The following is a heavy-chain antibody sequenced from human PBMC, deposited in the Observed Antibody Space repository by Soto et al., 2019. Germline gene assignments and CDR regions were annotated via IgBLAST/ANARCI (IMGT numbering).Heavy chain of an antibody. D-gene: IGHD3-10*01. V-gene: IGHV2-5*02. J-gene: IGHJ5*02. CDR2: IYWDDDK. CDR3: ALRGHRGAYGAIVEFDP. CDR1: GFSLSTSGVG. Sequence: QITLKESGPTLVKPTQTLTLTCTFSGFSLSTSGVGVGWIRQPPGKALEWLALIYWDDDKRYSPSLKSRLTITKXXSXTXAVLTMTNMDPVDTATYYCALRGHRGAYGAIVEFDPWGQGTLVTVSS.